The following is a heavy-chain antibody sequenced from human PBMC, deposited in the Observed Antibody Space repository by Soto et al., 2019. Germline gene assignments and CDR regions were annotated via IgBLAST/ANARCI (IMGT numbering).Heavy chain of an antibody. Sequence: GASVKVSCKASGYTFTGYYMHWVRQAPGQGLEWMGWINPNSGGTNYAQKFQGWVTMTRDTSISTAYMELSRLRSDDTSVYYCARDEEGATTMSPFSNLVKGDQGALV. CDR3: ARDEEGATTMSPFSNLVK. V-gene: IGHV1-2*04. CDR2: INPNSGGT. CDR1: GYTFTGYY. J-gene: IGHJ4*02. D-gene: IGHD1-1*01.